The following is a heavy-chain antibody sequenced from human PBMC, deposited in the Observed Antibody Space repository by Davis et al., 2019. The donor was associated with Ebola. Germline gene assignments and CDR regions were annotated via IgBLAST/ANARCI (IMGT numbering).Heavy chain of an antibody. CDR3: EREAPLGFDEGDRTY. CDR1: GFIVSDKY. CDR2: IYRDGRT. J-gene: IGHJ4*02. Sequence: GESLKISCAASGFIVSDKYMSWVRQAPGKGLEWVSVIYRDGRTYHADSVKGRFTISRDNSKNTLYLQMDSLRAEDTAVYYCEREAPLGFDEGDRTYWGQGTLVTVSS. V-gene: IGHV3-53*05. D-gene: IGHD1-14*01.